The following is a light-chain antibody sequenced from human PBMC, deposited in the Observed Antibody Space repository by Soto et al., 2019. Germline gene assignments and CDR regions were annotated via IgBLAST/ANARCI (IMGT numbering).Light chain of an antibody. CDR3: SSYTSSSTKV. J-gene: IGLJ1*01. Sequence: QCALTQPASVSGSPGQSITISCTGTGGDVGGCNYVAWYQEHPGKAPKLMIYDVSNRPSGVSNRFSGSKSGNTASLTISGLQSADEADYYCSSYTSSSTKVFGTETKVTVL. CDR2: DVS. V-gene: IGLV2-14*01. CDR1: GGDVGGCNY.